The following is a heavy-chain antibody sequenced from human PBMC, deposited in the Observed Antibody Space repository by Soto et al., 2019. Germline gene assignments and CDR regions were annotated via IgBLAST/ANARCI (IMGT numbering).Heavy chain of an antibody. J-gene: IGHJ4*02. V-gene: IGHV1-69*13. Sequence: GASVQVSCKASGGTFSSYAISWVRQAPGQGLECMGGIIPIFGTANYAQKFQGRVTITADESTSTAYMELSSLRSEDTAVYYCARDRRVRSGYSHFDYWGQGTLVTVSS. CDR3: ARDRRVRSGYSHFDY. CDR1: GGTFSSYA. CDR2: IIPIFGTA. D-gene: IGHD3-22*01.